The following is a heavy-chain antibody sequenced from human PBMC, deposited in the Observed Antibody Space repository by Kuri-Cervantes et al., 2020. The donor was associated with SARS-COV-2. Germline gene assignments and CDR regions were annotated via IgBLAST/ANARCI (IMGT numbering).Heavy chain of an antibody. V-gene: IGHV1-69*13. CDR1: GGTFSSYA. D-gene: IGHD4-23*01. CDR3: ARDVGYGGTSELDITYFDS. J-gene: IGHJ4*02. Sequence: VKVSCKASGGTFSSYALSWVRQAPGQGLEWMGGIIPFFGTPNYAQKFEGRVTITADESTSTAYMEMSSLRFEDTAVYFCARDVGYGGTSELDITYFDSWGQGTLVTVSS. CDR2: IIPFFGTP.